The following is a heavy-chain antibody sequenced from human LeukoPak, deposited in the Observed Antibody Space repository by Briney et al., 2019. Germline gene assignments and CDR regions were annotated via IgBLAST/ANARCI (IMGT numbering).Heavy chain of an antibody. CDR2: FDPEDGET. V-gene: IGHV1-24*01. CDR1: GGTFSSYG. CDR3: ATVAIFGVVNNWFDP. D-gene: IGHD3-3*01. J-gene: IGHJ5*02. Sequence: ASVKVSCKASGGTFSSYGISWVRQAPGKGLEWMGGFDPEDGETIYAQKFQGRVTMTEDTSTDTAYMELSSLRSEDTAVYYCATVAIFGVVNNWFDPWGQGTLVTVSS.